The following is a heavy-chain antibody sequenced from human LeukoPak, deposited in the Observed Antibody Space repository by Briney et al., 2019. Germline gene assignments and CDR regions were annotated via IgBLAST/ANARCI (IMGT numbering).Heavy chain of an antibody. J-gene: IGHJ4*02. V-gene: IGHV3-30*02. CDR1: GFTFSSYG. CDR3: AKSVPAIRGEIDY. D-gene: IGHD3-10*01. CDR2: IRYDGRNK. Sequence: GGSLRLSCAASGFTFSSYGMHWVRQAPGKGLEWVAFIRYDGRNKNYVDSVKGRFTISRDNSKNTLYLKMNSLRAEDTAVYYCAKSVPAIRGEIDYWGQGTLVTVSS.